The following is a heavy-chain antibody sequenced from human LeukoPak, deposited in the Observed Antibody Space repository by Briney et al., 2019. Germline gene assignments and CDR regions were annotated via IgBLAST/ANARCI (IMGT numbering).Heavy chain of an antibody. CDR2: IYPSDSDT. D-gene: IGHD6-19*01. J-gene: IGHJ2*01. Sequence: GESLKISCKGSGSSFTSYWIGWVRQMPGKRLEWMGIIYPSDSDTRYNPSFQGQVTISADKSISTAFLHWTSLKASDSAMYYCARSDSGWYSDFDLWGRGTLVTVSS. V-gene: IGHV5-51*01. CDR3: ARSDSGWYSDFDL. CDR1: GSSFTSYW.